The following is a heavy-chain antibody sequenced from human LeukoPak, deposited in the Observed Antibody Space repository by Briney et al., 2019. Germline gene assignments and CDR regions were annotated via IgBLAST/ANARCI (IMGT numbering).Heavy chain of an antibody. J-gene: IGHJ2*01. D-gene: IGHD2-2*01. CDR3: ARGFGRVVPAANGNWYFDL. V-gene: IGHV3-30*04. CDR2: ISYDGSNK. Sequence: GGSLRLSCAASGFTFSSYAMHWVRQAPGKGLEWVAVISYDGSNKYYADSVKGRFTISRDNSKNTLYLQMNSLRAEDTAVYYCARGFGRVVPAANGNWYFDLWGRGTLVTVSS. CDR1: GFTFSSYA.